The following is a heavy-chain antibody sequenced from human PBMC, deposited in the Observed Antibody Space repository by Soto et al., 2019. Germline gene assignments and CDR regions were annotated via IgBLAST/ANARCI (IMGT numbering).Heavy chain of an antibody. J-gene: IGHJ4*02. Sequence: QVQLQESGPGLVKPSQTLSLTCTVSGGSISSGGYYWSWIRQHPGKGLEWIGYIYYSGSTYYNPSLKSRVTISVDTYKNQFSVRLSSVTAADTAVYYCARSQRDGVVVVAATPPPFGYWGQGTLVTVSS. D-gene: IGHD2-15*01. CDR1: GGSISSGGYY. V-gene: IGHV4-31*03. CDR2: IYYSGST. CDR3: ARSQRDGVVVVAATPPPFGY.